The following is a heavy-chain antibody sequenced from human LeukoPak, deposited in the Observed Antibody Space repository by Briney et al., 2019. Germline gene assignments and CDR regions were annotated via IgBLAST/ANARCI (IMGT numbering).Heavy chain of an antibody. J-gene: IGHJ4*02. Sequence: VXXSXKASGGTFSSYAISXXRQAPGQGLXWMGGIIPIFGTANYAQKFQGRVTITADESTSTAYMELSSLRSEDTAVYYCAREGSTSQVDYWGQGTLVTVSS. V-gene: IGHV1-69*01. CDR2: IIPIFGTA. CDR3: AREGSTSQVDY. CDR1: GGTFSSYA. D-gene: IGHD5/OR15-5a*01.